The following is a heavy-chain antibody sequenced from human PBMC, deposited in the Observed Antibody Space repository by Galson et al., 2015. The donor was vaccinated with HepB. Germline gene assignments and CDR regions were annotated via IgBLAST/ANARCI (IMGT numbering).Heavy chain of an antibody. CDR3: AKVANSYYFYYMDV. CDR1: GFTFSNYI. Sequence: SLRLSCAASGFTFSNYIMTWVRQAPGKGLEWVSTIGMSGGSTHYADSVKGRFTISRDNSKNTLYLRMNSLRAEDTAVYYCAKVANSYYFYYMDVWGKGTTVAVSS. CDR2: IGMSGGST. J-gene: IGHJ6*03. V-gene: IGHV3-23*01.